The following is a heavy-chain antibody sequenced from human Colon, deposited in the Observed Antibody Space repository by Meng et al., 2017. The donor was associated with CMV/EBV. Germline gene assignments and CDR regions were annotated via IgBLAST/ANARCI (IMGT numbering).Heavy chain of an antibody. Sequence: GGSLRLSCAVSGLNVRTKYMSWVRQAPGKRLEWVAVSYDDGSTNYADFARGRFTISRDSSKNTVFLQMSSVRPDDTAVYYCARQVRNDGRFDHWGQGTQVTVPQ. V-gene: IGHV3-66*02. CDR1: GLNVRTKY. CDR3: ARQVRNDGRFDH. D-gene: IGHD4-17*01. J-gene: IGHJ4*02. CDR2: SYDDGST.